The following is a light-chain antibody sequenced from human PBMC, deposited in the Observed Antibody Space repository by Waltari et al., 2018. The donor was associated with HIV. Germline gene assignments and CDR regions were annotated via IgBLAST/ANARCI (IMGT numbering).Light chain of an antibody. V-gene: IGLV2-23*01. J-gene: IGLJ2*01. CDR3: CSYAGSSTYVV. CDR2: EGS. Sequence: QSALTQPASVSGSPGQSITISCTGTRRDVGCYNLVPWYQQHPGKAPKLLIYEGSKRPSGVSNRFSGSKSGNTASLTISGLQAEDEADYYCCSYAGSSTYVVFGGGTKLTVL. CDR1: RRDVGCYNL.